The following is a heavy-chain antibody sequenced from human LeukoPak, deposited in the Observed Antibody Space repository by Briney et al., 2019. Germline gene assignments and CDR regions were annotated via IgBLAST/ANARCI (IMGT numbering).Heavy chain of an antibody. V-gene: IGHV4-39*07. D-gene: IGHD2-15*01. CDR3: ARVVVVVATVDY. J-gene: IGHJ4*02. CDR2: IYYSGST. CDR1: GGSISSSSYY. Sequence: PSETLSLTCTVSGGSISSSSYYWGWIRQPPGKGLVWIGSIYYSGSTYYNPSLRRRVTISVDTYKNQFSLKLSSVTAADTAVYYCARVVVVVATVDYWGQGTLVTVSS.